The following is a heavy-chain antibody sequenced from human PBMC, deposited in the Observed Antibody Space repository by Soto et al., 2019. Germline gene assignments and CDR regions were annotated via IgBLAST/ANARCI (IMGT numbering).Heavy chain of an antibody. CDR1: GFSFSTYS. D-gene: IGHD1-1*01. J-gene: IGHJ6*02. V-gene: IGHV3-21*01. CDR3: ARSTSLGGIDD. CDR2: IRRSGDYT. Sequence: EVQLVESGGGLVMPGGSLRLSCIASGFSFSTYSMNWVRQAPGKGLEWVSSIRRSGDYTYYADSQKGRFTISRDNAKNPWFLQIISLRAEDTAVYYCARSTSLGGIDDWGQGTTVTVSS.